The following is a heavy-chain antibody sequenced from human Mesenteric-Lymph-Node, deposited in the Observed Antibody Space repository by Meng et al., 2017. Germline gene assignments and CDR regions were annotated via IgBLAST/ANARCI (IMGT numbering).Heavy chain of an antibody. D-gene: IGHD5-24*01. Sequence: VERVNVGAEVKKPGSSVKVSCKASGGTFSSYAISWVRQAPGQGLEWMGGIIPIFGTANYAQKFQGRVTITADESTSTAYMELSSLRSEDTAVYYCAQGNGYKSGYFDYWGQGTLVTVSS. CDR2: IIPIFGTA. CDR1: GGTFSSYA. J-gene: IGHJ4*02. V-gene: IGHV1-69*01. CDR3: AQGNGYKSGYFDY.